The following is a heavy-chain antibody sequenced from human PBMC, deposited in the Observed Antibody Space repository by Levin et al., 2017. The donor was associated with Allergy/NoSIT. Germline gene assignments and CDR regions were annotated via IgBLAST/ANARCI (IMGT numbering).Heavy chain of an antibody. D-gene: IGHD4-17*01. CDR3: ARSRNGEYIFSLRLYYYSMDV. CDR2: IKEDGSDK. J-gene: IGHJ6*02. CDR1: GFTFGDYW. V-gene: IGHV3-7*01. Sequence: GGSLRLSCAASGFTFGDYWMSWVRQAPGKGLEWVANIKEDGSDKYYVDSVKGRFTISRDNAKNSVYLHMNSLRAEDTAHYYCARSRNGEYIFSLRLYYYSMDVWGQGTTVTVSS.